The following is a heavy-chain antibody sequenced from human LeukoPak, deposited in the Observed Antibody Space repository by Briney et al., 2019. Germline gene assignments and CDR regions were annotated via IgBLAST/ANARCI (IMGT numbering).Heavy chain of an antibody. J-gene: IGHJ4*02. D-gene: IGHD6-19*01. CDR3: ARHGSPQTWQADSGWGPDFDY. V-gene: IGHV4-39*01. Sequence: PSETLSLTCTVSGGSISSSSYYWGWIRQPPGKGLEWIGSIYYSGSTYYNPSLKSRVTISVDTSKNQFSLKLSSVTAADTAVYYCARHGSPQTWQADSGWGPDFDYWGQGTLVTVSS. CDR1: GGSISSSSYY. CDR2: IYYSGST.